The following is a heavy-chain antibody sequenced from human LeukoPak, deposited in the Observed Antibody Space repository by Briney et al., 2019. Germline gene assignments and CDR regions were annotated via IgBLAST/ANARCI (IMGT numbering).Heavy chain of an antibody. CDR1: GGTFSSYA. Sequence: SVKVSCKASGGTFSSYAISWVRQAPGQGLEWMGRIIPILGIANYAQKFQGRVTITADKSTSTAYTELSSLRSEDTAIYYCARILRSTVTAPRNYFDNWGQGTLVTVSS. J-gene: IGHJ4*02. D-gene: IGHD4-17*01. CDR3: ARILRSTVTAPRNYFDN. V-gene: IGHV1-69*04. CDR2: IIPILGIA.